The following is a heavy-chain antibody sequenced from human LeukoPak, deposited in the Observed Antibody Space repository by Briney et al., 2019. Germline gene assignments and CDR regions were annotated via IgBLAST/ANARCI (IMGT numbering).Heavy chain of an antibody. CDR3: ARETASKYYYDTGGYSDY. CDR1: GFTFSSYG. J-gene: IGHJ4*02. Sequence: GGSLRLSCAASGFTFSSYGTSWVRQAPGKGLEWVSSINYSGGHTHYADSVKGRFTISRDNSKNTVYLQMNSLRAEDTAVYYCARETASKYYYDTGGYSDYWGQGTLVTVSS. D-gene: IGHD3-22*01. V-gene: IGHV3-23*01. CDR2: INYSGGHT.